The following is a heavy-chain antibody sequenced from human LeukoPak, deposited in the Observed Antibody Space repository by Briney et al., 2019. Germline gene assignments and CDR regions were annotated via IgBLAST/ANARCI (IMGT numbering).Heavy chain of an antibody. CDR1: GYTLSSYH. Sequence: ASVKVSCKASGYTLSSYHIQWVRQVPGQGLEWMGRINPNGGSTNYAQKFQGRVTMTTDTSTSTVYMELSSLRSEDTAVYYCARPINYYDSSGYHHSYFHYWVQGTLVTVSS. D-gene: IGHD3-22*01. J-gene: IGHJ4*02. CDR3: ARPINYYDSSGYHHSYFHY. V-gene: IGHV1-46*01. CDR2: INPNGGST.